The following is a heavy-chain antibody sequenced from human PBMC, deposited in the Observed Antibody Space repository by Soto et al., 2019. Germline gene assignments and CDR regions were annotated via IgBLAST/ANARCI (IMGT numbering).Heavy chain of an antibody. CDR1: GSSVSSTYW. J-gene: IGHJ4*02. CDR2: INHRGSA. D-gene: IGHD6-13*01. Sequence: SETLSLXCAVSGSSVSSTYWWSWVRQPPGKGPEWIGEINHRGSANYNPSLKSRVTISVDISKSQFSLRLTSVTAADTAVYYCARYNAASGTYYFDFWGQGALVTVSS. CDR3: ARYNAASGTYYFDF. V-gene: IGHV4-4*02.